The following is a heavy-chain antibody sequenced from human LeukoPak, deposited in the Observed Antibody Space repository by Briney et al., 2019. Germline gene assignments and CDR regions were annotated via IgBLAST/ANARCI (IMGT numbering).Heavy chain of an antibody. D-gene: IGHD2-15*01. J-gene: IGHJ3*02. CDR3: AMLYCSAGSCYTGLGNAFDI. CDR1: GDSINNNNYY. V-gene: IGHV3-23*01. CDR2: ISGNGRST. Sequence: ETLSLTCTVSGDSINNNNYYWGWIRQPPGKGLEWVSAISGNGRSTYYADSVKGRFTISRDNSKDTLYLQMNSLRAEDTAVYYCAMLYCSAGSCYTGLGNAFDIWGQGTMVTVSS.